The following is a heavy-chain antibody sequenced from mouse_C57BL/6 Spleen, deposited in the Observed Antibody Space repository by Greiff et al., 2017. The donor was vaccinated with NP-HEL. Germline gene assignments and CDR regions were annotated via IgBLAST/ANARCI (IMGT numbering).Heavy chain of an antibody. J-gene: IGHJ3*01. CDR1: GFSLTSYG. CDR3: ARHEGGEGRTWFAY. Sequence: QVQLKESGPGLVAPSQSLSITCTVSGFSLTSYGVHWVRQPPGKGLEWLVVIWSDGSTTYNSALKSRLSISKDNSKSQVVLKMNSLQTDDTAMYYCARHEGGEGRTWFAYWGQGTLVTVSA. CDR2: IWSDGST. V-gene: IGHV2-6-1*01.